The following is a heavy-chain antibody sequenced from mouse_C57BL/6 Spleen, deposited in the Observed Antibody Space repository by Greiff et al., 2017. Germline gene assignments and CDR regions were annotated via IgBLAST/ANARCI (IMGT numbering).Heavy chain of an antibody. CDR1: GYTFTSYW. CDR3: ARTAYYSNPSYWYYEV. V-gene: IGHV1-69*01. J-gene: IGHJ1*03. CDR2: IDPSDSYT. Sequence: QVQLKQPGAELVMPGASVKLSCKASGYTFTSYWMHWVKQRPGQGLEWIGEIDPSDSYTNYNQKFKGKSTLTVDKSSSTAYMQLSSLTSEDSAVYYCARTAYYSNPSYWYYEVWGTGTTVTVSS. D-gene: IGHD2-5*01.